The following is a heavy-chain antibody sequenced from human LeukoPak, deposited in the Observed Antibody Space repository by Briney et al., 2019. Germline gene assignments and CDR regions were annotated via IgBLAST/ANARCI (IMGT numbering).Heavy chain of an antibody. CDR3: ATGWAYGVIITPPGY. CDR2: INPNSGVT. CDR1: GYTFTDYY. V-gene: IGHV1-2*02. D-gene: IGHD3-10*01. J-gene: IGHJ4*02. Sequence: ASVKVSCKASGYTFTDYYMHWVRQAPGRGLEWMGWINPNSGVTNYAQKFQGRVTMTTDTSINTAYMEVSRLTFDDTAIYYCATGWAYGVIITPPGYWGQGTLVTVSS.